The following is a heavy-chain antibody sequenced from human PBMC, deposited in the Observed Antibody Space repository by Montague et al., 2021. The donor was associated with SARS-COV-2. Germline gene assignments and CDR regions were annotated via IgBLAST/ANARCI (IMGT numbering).Heavy chain of an antibody. V-gene: IGHV4-39*02. CDR1: GGSISSTSYY. J-gene: IGHJ6*02. D-gene: IGHD3-16*01. Sequence: SETLSLTCTVSGGSISSTSYYWGWIRQPKGKGLEWIGSNYYSGSTYYSPSLKSRVTISVDTSKNHFSLNMAAVTAADTAVYYCARTSKLRESSSGNYYYHAMDVWGQGTTVTVSS. CDR2: NYYSGST. CDR3: ARTSKLRESSSGNYYYHAMDV.